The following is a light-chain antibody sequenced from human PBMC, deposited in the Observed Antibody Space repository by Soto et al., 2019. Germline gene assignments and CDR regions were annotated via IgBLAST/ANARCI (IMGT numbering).Light chain of an antibody. Sequence: QSVLTQPPSVSAAPGQTVTNSCSGSSSNIGNNYVSWYQQLPGTAPKLLIYDNNKRPSGIPDRFSGSKSGTSATLGITGLQTGDEADYDCGTWDSSLSAGVFGTGTKVTVL. J-gene: IGLJ1*01. CDR1: SSNIGNNY. CDR3: GTWDSSLSAGV. CDR2: DNN. V-gene: IGLV1-51*01.